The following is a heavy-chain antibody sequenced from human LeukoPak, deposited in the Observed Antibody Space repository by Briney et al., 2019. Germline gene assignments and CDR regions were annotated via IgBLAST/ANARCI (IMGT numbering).Heavy chain of an antibody. CDR3: ARGSWGWDITMVRGARAYYMDV. Sequence: PSETLSLTCTVSGGSISSYYWSWIRQPPGKGLEWIGYIYYSGSTNYNPSLKSRVTISVDTSKNQFSLKLSSVTAADTAVYYCARGSWGWDITMVRGARAYYMDVWGKGTTVTVSS. CDR1: GGSISSYY. V-gene: IGHV4-59*01. CDR2: IYYSGST. J-gene: IGHJ6*03. D-gene: IGHD3-10*01.